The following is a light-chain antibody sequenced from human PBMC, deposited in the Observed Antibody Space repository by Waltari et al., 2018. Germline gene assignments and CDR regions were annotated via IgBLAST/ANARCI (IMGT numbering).Light chain of an antibody. CDR1: QSVSSSY. J-gene: IGKJ1*01. V-gene: IGKV3-20*01. Sequence: EIVLTQSPGTLSLSPGERATLSCRASQSVSSSYLAWYHQKPGQAPRLLIYGASSRATDVPDRFTGRWSGTDFTLTISRLEPEDFAVYYCQQYGSSRTFGQGTKVEIK. CDR2: GAS. CDR3: QQYGSSRT.